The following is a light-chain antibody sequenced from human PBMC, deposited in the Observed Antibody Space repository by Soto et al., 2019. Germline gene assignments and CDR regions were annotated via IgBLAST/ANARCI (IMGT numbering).Light chain of an antibody. CDR2: EVD. V-gene: IGLV2-14*01. CDR1: SSDVGGYNY. CDR3: CSYAGSSTPYV. J-gene: IGLJ1*01. Sequence: QSALAQPASVSGSPGQSTIISCTGTSSDVGGYNYVSWYQQHPGKAPKFLIYEVDNRASGVSDRFSGSKSGNTASLTISGLQAEDEADYYCCSYAGSSTPYVLGTGTKVTVL.